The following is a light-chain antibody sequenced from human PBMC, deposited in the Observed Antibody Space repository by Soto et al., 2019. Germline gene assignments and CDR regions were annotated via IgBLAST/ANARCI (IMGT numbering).Light chain of an antibody. Sequence: DIQMTQSPSSLSASVGDRVAITCRASQPIGTFLNWYQQTPGKAPKLLIYGTSNLQTRVPSRFRGSGSGTDFTLTITNLQSEDFATYYCQQSYNKSPTCGGGTKVDIK. CDR1: QPIGTF. CDR3: QQSYNKSPT. J-gene: IGKJ4*01. V-gene: IGKV1-39*01. CDR2: GTS.